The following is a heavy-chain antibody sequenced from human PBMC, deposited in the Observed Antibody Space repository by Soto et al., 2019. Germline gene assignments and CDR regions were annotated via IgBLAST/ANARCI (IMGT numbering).Heavy chain of an antibody. J-gene: IGHJ4*02. D-gene: IGHD3-22*01. Sequence: PGESLKISCKGSGYSFTTYWIVWVRQMPGKGLEWMGIIYPGDSDTRYSPSFQGQVTISVDKSISTAYLQWSSLKASDSAMYYCARHLGTYYYDNSGRSLDFWGQGTLVTVSS. V-gene: IGHV5-51*01. CDR1: GYSFTTYW. CDR3: ARHLGTYYYDNSGRSLDF. CDR2: IYPGDSDT.